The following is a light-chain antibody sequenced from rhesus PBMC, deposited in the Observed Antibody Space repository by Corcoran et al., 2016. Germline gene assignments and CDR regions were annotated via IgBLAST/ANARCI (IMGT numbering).Light chain of an antibody. Sequence: DIQMTQSPSSLSASVGDKVTITCRASQGISSRSAWYQQKPGKAPKLLSYAASRLQSGVPSRFSGSGAGTDYTLPISSLPPEAFAPYYCPQGYNAPFTFGPGAKLDV. V-gene: IGKV1-18*01. CDR3: PQGYNAPFT. J-gene: IGKJ3*01. CDR1: QGISSR. CDR2: AAS.